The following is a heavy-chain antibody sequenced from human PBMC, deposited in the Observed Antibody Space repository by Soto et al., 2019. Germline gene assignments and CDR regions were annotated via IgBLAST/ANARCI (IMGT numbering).Heavy chain of an antibody. Sequence: GASVKVSCKASGYTFTSYDINWVRQATGQGLEWMGWMNPNSGNTGYAQKFQGRVTMTRNTSISTAYMELSSLRSEDTAVYYCAVTYYYDSSGYYYDYGMDVWGQGATVTVSS. J-gene: IGHJ6*02. CDR1: GYTFTSYD. D-gene: IGHD3-22*01. CDR3: AVTYYYDSSGYYYDYGMDV. V-gene: IGHV1-8*01. CDR2: MNPNSGNT.